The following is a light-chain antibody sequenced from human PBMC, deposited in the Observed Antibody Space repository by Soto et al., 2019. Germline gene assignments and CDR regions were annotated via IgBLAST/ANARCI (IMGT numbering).Light chain of an antibody. J-gene: IGKJ1*01. V-gene: IGKV3-20*01. CDR1: QSVSSNY. CDR3: HQYGSSPWK. CDR2: ASS. Sequence: EIVLTQSAGTLSLSPGERATLSCRASQSVSSNYLAWYQQKPGQAPRLLIYASSSRATGIPDRFSGSGSGTDFTLTISRLEPEDFAVYYCHQYGSSPWKFGQGTRVEIK.